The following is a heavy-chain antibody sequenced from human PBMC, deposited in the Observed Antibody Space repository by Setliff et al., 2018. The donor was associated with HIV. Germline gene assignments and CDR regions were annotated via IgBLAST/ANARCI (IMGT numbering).Heavy chain of an antibody. CDR2: INHNGSS. CDR3: ARSSRGYCSGGSCYGFDP. V-gene: IGHV4-34*01. CDR1: GGSLSDYY. D-gene: IGHD2-15*01. Sequence: SETLSLTCGVYGGSLSDYYWSWIRQPPGKGLEWIGEINHNGSSNYNPSLKSRVTISVDTPKNQLSLNVTSVTAADTAVYYCARSSRGYCSGGSCYGFDPWGQGNLVTVSS. J-gene: IGHJ5*02.